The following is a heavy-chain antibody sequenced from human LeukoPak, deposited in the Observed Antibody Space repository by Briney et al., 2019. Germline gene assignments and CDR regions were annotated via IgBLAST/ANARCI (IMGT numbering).Heavy chain of an antibody. V-gene: IGHV4-59*08. J-gene: IGHJ5*02. Sequence: PGGSLRLSCAASGFSFSDYYMSWIRQAPGKGLEWIGYVYYSGSTSYNPSLKSRVAISVGTSKNQFSLRLSSVTAADTAVYYCARAGYCSSSSCYTSYWFDPWGQGTLVTVSS. D-gene: IGHD2-2*02. CDR2: VYYSGST. CDR3: ARAGYCSSSSCYTSYWFDP. CDR1: GFSFSDYY.